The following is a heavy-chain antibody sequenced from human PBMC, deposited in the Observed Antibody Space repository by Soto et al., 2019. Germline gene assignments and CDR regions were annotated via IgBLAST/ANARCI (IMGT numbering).Heavy chain of an antibody. V-gene: IGHV4-31*03. CDR1: GGSISSGGYY. CDR3: ASSVYCSGGSCYSPSYYFDY. J-gene: IGHJ4*02. D-gene: IGHD2-15*01. CDR2: IYYSGST. Sequence: PSETLSLTCTVSGGSISSGGYYWSWIRQHPGKGLEWIGYIYYSGSTYYNPSLKSRVTISVDTSKNQFSLKLSSVTAADTAVYYCASSVYCSGGSCYSPSYYFDYWGQGTLVTVSS.